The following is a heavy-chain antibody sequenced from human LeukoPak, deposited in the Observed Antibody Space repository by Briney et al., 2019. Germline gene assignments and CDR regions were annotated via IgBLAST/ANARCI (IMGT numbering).Heavy chain of an antibody. CDR1: GFTFSSYS. CDR2: ISSSSSYI. V-gene: IGHV3-21*01. D-gene: IGHD4-17*01. J-gene: IGHJ4*02. Sequence: GGSLRLSCAASGFTFSSYSMNWVRQAPGKGLEWVSSISSSSSYIYYADSVKGRFTVSRDNAKSSLYLQMNSLRAEDTAVYYCARGGDYGDYGDYWGQGTLVTVSS. CDR3: ARGGDYGDYGDY.